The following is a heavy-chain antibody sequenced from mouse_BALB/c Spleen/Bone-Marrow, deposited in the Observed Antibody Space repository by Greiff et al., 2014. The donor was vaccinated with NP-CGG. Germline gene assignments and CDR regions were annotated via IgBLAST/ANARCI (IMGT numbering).Heavy chain of an antibody. Sequence: QVQLQQPGAELVRPGSSVKISCKSSGYVLSTYWINWVKQRPGQGLEWIGQIYPGDGDTDFNGKFKDKATLTADESSNTAYMQLSSLTSEDSAVYFCARGGISVDYWGQGTTLTVSS. J-gene: IGHJ2*01. CDR1: GYVLSTYW. CDR2: IYPGDGDT. V-gene: IGHV1-80*01. CDR3: ARGGISVDY.